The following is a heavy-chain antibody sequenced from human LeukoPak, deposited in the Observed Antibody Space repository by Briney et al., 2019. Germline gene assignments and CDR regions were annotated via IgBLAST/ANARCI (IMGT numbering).Heavy chain of an antibody. CDR1: GYSFTSNT. CDR2: INTVNGIT. Sequence: ASVKVSCKTSGYSFTSNTIHWVRQAPGQRLELTGWINTVNGITKYSQKFEGRVTISRDTSATTAYMALSGLRSEDTAMYYCARERVGSGLPFDYWGQGTLVTVSS. J-gene: IGHJ4*02. D-gene: IGHD3-10*01. V-gene: IGHV1-3*04. CDR3: ARERVGSGLPFDY.